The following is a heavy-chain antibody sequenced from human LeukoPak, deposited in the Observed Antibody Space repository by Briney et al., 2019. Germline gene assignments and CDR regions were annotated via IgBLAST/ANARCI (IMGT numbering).Heavy chain of an antibody. D-gene: IGHD3-10*02. CDR3: ARDVRGPNYYYYYMDV. J-gene: IGHJ6*03. CDR1: GYTFTSYG. CDR2: ISAYNGNT. Sequence: GASVKVSCKASGYTFTSYGISWVRQAPGQGLEWMGWISAYNGNTNYAQKLQGRVTMTIDTSTSTAYMELRSLRSDDTAVYYCARDVRGPNYYYYYMDVWGKGTTVTVSS. V-gene: IGHV1-18*01.